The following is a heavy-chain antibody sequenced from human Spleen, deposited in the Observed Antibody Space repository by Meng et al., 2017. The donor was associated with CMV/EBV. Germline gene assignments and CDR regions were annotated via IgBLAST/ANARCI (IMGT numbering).Heavy chain of an antibody. Sequence: QITLKESGPTLVNPTQTLTLTCTFSGFSLTTSGVGVGWIRQPPGKALEWVALIYWDDDERYNPSLKSRLTITKDTSNNQVVLTMTNMDPVDTAIYYCAHRFAVPGYYAGYSFYYWGQGALVTVSS. CDR1: GFSLTTSGVG. J-gene: IGHJ4*02. CDR3: AHRFAVPGYYAGYSFYY. V-gene: IGHV2-5*02. CDR2: IYWDDDE. D-gene: IGHD3-22*01.